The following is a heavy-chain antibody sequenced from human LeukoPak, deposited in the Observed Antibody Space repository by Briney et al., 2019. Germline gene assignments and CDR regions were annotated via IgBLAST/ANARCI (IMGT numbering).Heavy chain of an antibody. V-gene: IGHV4-59*01. CDR3: AREEIPLDYCYYMDV. D-gene: IGHD1-14*01. CDR2: IYYSGST. J-gene: IGHJ6*03. CDR1: GGSISSYY. Sequence: SETLSLTCTVSGGSISSYYWSWIRQPPGKGLEWIGYIYYSGSTNYNPSLKSRVTISVDTSKNQFSLKLSSVTAADTAVYYCAREEIPLDYCYYMDVWDKGTTVTVSS.